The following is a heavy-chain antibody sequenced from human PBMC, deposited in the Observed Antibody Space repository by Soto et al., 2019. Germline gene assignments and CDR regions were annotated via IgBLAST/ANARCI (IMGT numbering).Heavy chain of an antibody. CDR1: GGSITNYY. Sequence: QVQLQESGPGLVKPSETLSLTCTVSGGSITNYYCSWFRQPPGKGLAWIGYINYDGYSAYNLSLKRRVTLSMDASKTQFSLMLESVTATDTAVYYCARHGFGPLHGLVDVWGPGTTVIVSS. CDR3: ARHGFGPLHGLVDV. V-gene: IGHV4-59*08. J-gene: IGHJ6*02. D-gene: IGHD3-10*01. CDR2: INYDGYS.